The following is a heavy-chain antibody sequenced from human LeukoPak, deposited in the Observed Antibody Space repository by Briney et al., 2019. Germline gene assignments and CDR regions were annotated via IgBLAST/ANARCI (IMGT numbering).Heavy chain of an antibody. J-gene: IGHJ4*02. CDR3: GLVDVDQVALG. D-gene: IGHD5-12*01. V-gene: IGHV3-64*01. CDR1: GFTFSSYA. CDR2: ISRNGGST. Sequence: PRGSLTLSCAASGFTFSSYAMHWVRQAPGKGLEYVSAISRNGGSTYYANSVKGRFTISRDNTKNTLYLQMGSLRAEDMAVYYCGLVDVDQVALGGGQGTLVTVSS.